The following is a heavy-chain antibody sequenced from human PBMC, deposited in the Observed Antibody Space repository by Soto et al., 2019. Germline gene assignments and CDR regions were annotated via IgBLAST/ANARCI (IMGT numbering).Heavy chain of an antibody. D-gene: IGHD2-21*02. CDR1: GGSISSGFYY. J-gene: IGHJ6*02. CDR2: IYSSGST. Sequence: PSETLSLTCTVSGGSISSGFYYWSWIRQHPGKGLEWIGYIYSSGSTYYNPSLKSRLTISLDTSKNHFSLNLSSVAAADTAVYYCARDAGVTANYYYYYGMDVWGQGTTVTVSS. CDR3: ARDAGVTANYYYYYGMDV. V-gene: IGHV4-31*03.